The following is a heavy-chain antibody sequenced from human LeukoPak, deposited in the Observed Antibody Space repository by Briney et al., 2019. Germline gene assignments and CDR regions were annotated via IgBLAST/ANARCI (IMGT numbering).Heavy chain of an antibody. CDR1: GFTFNRYS. D-gene: IGHD6-6*01. CDR3: ARDATVYSISARDADY. J-gene: IGHJ4*02. CDR2: ISSSSSTI. Sequence: GGSLRLSCAASGFTFNRYSMNWVRQAPGKGLEWVSYISSSSSTIYYADSVKGRFTISRDNAKNSLYLQMNSLRAEDTAVYYCARDATVYSISARDADYWGQGTLVTVSS. V-gene: IGHV3-48*01.